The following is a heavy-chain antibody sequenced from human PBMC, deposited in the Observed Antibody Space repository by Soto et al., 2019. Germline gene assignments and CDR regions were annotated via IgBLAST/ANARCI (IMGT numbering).Heavy chain of an antibody. J-gene: IGHJ6*02. D-gene: IGHD2-2*01. CDR2: IGSSGGYI. V-gene: IGHV3-21*01. CDR1: GFIFSDFS. CDR3: AREKKHQSLGGRFGMDV. Sequence: GGSLRLACAVSGFIFSDFSMNWVRQAPGKGLEWVASIGSSGGYIFYADSVKGRFTISRDNAKKSLDLQINSLRAEDTAVYYCAREKKHQSLGGRFGMDVWGQGTTVTVSS.